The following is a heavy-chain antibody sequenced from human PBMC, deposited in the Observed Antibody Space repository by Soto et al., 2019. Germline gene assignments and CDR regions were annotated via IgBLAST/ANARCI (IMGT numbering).Heavy chain of an antibody. CDR3: ATRITVFGLLIPPFDP. V-gene: IGHV4-34*01. J-gene: IGHJ5*02. D-gene: IGHD3-3*01. CDR2: INHSGGT. Sequence: PSETLSLTCAVYGGSFSAYYWSWIRQPPGKGLEWIGEINHSGGTSYNPSLKSRVTISVDTPKNQFSLRLSSVTAADTAIYYCATRITVFGLLIPPFDPWGQGTQVTVSS. CDR1: GGSFSAYY.